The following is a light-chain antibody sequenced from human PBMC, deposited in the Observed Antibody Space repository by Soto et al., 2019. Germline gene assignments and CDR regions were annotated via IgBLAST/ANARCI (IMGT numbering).Light chain of an antibody. CDR3: CSYAGSVTWV. CDR2: GVT. Sequence: QSALTQPASVSGSPGQSITISCTGTSSDIGAYNYVSWYQQYPGKAPKLMIYGVTNRPSGVSHRFSGSKSGNTASLTISGLQAEDEADYYCCSYAGSVTWVFGGGTKLTVL. V-gene: IGLV2-14*01. J-gene: IGLJ3*02. CDR1: SSDIGAYNY.